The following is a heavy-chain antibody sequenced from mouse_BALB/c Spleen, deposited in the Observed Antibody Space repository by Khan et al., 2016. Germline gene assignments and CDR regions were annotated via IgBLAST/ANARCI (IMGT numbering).Heavy chain of an antibody. Sequence: VQLKESGPGLVAPSQSLSITCTVSGFSLTNSGVHWIRQPPGKGLEWLGVIWPGGSTDYNSALMCRLSITKDNSQNQVFLKMSSLQTDDTAMYYCARDDQDYDACFASWGQGTLVIVSA. CDR3: ARDDQDYDACFAS. J-gene: IGHJ3*01. V-gene: IGHV2-9*02. D-gene: IGHD2-4*01. CDR1: GFSLTNSG. CDR2: IWPGGST.